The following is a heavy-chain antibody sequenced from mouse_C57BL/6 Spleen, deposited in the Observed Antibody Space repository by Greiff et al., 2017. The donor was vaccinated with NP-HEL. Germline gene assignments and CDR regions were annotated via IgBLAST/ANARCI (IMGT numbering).Heavy chain of an antibody. J-gene: IGHJ1*03. CDR3: ARALLVFDV. V-gene: IGHV5-16*01. Sequence: EVNVVESEGGLVQPGSSMKLSCTASGFTFSDYYMAWVRQVPEKGLEWVANINYDGSSTYYLDSLKSRFIISRDNAKNILYLQMSSLKSEDTATYYCARALLVFDVWGTGTTVTVSS. CDR1: GFTFSDYY. CDR2: INYDGSST.